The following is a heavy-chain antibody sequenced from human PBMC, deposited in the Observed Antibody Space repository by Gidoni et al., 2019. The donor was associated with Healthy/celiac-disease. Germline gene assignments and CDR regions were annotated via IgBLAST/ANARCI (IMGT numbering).Heavy chain of an antibody. Sequence: QVQLQQWGAGLLKPSETLSLTCAVYGGSFSGYYWSWIRQPPGKGLEWIGEINHSGSTNYNPSLKSRVTISVDTSKNQFSLKLSSVTAADTAVYYCARGRYAGWSGYSYYYYGMDVWGQGTTVTVSS. J-gene: IGHJ6*02. CDR2: INHSGST. CDR1: GGSFSGYY. D-gene: IGHD3-3*01. CDR3: ARGRYAGWSGYSYYYYGMDV. V-gene: IGHV4-34*01.